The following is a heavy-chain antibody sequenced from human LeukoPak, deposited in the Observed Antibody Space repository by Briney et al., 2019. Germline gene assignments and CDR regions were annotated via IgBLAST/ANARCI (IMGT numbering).Heavy chain of an antibody. J-gene: IGHJ4*02. CDR3: ARELFGSGSCPDY. V-gene: IGHV3-33*01. CDR2: LGHDGSNR. Sequence: PGRSLQLSCPAPGLPFSSYAIHWSRQAPGKGVEWVALLGHDGSNRYYADSVKGRFTISRDNSKNTVYLQMNSLRAEDTAVYYCARELFGSGSCPDYWGQGTLVTVSS. D-gene: IGHD3-10*01. CDR1: GLPFSSYA.